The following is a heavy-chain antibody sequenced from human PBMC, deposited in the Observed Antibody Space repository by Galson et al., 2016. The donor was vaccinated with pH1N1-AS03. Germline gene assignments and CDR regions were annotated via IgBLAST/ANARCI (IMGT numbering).Heavy chain of an antibody. CDR1: GFRFDDYA. CDR2: ISWNSNKI. Sequence: SLRLSCAVSGFRFDDYAMHWVRQAPGKGLEWVSSISWNSNKIDYADSVKGRFNISRDSAKNYLNLQMNSLRAEDTALYYCIKGGAASAVFFDIWGQRTMVTVSS. D-gene: IGHD6-25*01. CDR3: IKGGAASAVFFDI. V-gene: IGHV3-9*01. J-gene: IGHJ3*02.